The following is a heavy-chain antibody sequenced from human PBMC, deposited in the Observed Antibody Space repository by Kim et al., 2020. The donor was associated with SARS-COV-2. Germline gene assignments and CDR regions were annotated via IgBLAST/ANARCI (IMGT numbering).Heavy chain of an antibody. CDR1: GGSISSGSYY. V-gene: IGHV4-61*02. Sequence: SETLSLTCTVSGGSISSGSYYWSWIRQPAGKGLEWIGRIYTSGSTNYNPSLKSRVTISVDTSKNQFSLKLSSVTAADTAVYYCARDKESVAGGSDYYYYGMDVWGQGTTVTVSS. CDR2: IYTSGST. J-gene: IGHJ6*02. CDR3: ARDKESVAGGSDYYYYGMDV. D-gene: IGHD6-19*01.